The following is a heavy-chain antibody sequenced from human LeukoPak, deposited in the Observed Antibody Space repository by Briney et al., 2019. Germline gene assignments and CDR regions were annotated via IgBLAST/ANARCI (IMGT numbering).Heavy chain of an antibody. Sequence: GGSLRLSCAASGFTFSSYAMSWVRQAPGKGLGWVSAISGSGGSTYYADSVKGRFTISRDNSKSTLYLQMNSLRAEDAAVYYCAKTIVPTRNYDYYYGMDVWGQGTTVTVSS. CDR2: ISGSGGST. CDR1: GFTFSSYA. CDR3: AKTIVPTRNYDYYYGMDV. D-gene: IGHD1-14*01. V-gene: IGHV3-23*01. J-gene: IGHJ6*02.